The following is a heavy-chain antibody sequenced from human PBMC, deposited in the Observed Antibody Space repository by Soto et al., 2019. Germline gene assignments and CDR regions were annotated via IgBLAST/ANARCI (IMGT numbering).Heavy chain of an antibody. CDR1: GYNFTIYA. D-gene: IGHD1-26*01. J-gene: IGHJ4*01. CDR2: LNPNSGNT. Sequence: QVQLVQSGAEVKKPGASVKVSCKASGYNFTIYAINWVRQATGQGLEWMGWLNPNSGNTGYAQKFQGRVTMTRKNSISTVYMELSSLRSEDTAVYYCARERSGSSDYWGPVTLVTVSS. V-gene: IGHV1-8*01. CDR3: ARERSGSSDY.